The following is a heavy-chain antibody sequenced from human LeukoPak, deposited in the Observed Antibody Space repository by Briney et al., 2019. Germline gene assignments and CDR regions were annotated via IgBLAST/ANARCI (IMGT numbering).Heavy chain of an antibody. CDR1: GGSISSSSYY. J-gene: IGHJ4*02. CDR3: ARLGVTAAGPQDY. Sequence: SQTLSLTCTVSGGSISSSSYYWGWIRQPPGRGLEWIGSIYYSGSTYYNPSLKSRVTISVDTSKNQFSLKLSSVTAADTAAYYCARLGVTAAGPQDYWGQGTLVTVSS. CDR2: IYYSGST. V-gene: IGHV4-39*01. D-gene: IGHD2-21*02.